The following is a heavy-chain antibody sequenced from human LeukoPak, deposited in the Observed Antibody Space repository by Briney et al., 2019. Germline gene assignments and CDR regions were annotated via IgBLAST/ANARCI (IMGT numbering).Heavy chain of an antibody. J-gene: IGHJ4*02. D-gene: IGHD1-1*01. CDR2: IYPGDSET. CDR1: GYSFTIYW. CDR3: ECGTGASGPLYY. V-gene: IGHV5-51*01. Sequence: GESLKISWMRSGYSFTIYWIGWVRQMPGKGLEWMGLIYPGDSETRYSPSFQGQVTISADKSINTAYLRWSSLKASETAMYYCECGTGASGPLYYWGPGTLVTVSS.